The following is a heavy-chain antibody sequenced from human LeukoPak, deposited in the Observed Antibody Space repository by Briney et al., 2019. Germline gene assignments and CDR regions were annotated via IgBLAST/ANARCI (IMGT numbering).Heavy chain of an antibody. CDR1: GYSISSGYH. V-gene: IGHV4-38-2*02. Sequence: SETLSLTCVVSGYSISSGYHWGWIRQPPGKGLEWIGSVYRSGTTYYDPSFKSRVTISVDTSKNQISLKVRSVTAAVTAMYYCARENWVFDYWGQGILVTVSS. J-gene: IGHJ4*02. D-gene: IGHD7-27*01. CDR2: VYRSGTT. CDR3: ARENWVFDY.